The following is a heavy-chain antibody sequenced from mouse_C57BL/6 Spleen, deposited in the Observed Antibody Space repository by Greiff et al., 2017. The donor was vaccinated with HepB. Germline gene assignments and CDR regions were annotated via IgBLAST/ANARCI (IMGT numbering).Heavy chain of an antibody. CDR1: GYTFTEYT. CDR3: ARNEDRRGYDYSFAY. J-gene: IGHJ3*01. Sequence: QVQLKESGAELVKPGASVKLSCKASGYTFTEYTIHWVKQRSGQGLEWIGWFYPGSGSIKYNEKFKDKATLTADKSSSTVYMELSRLTSEDSAVYFCARNEDRRGYDYSFAYWGQGTLVTVSA. D-gene: IGHD2-4*01. V-gene: IGHV1-62-2*01. CDR2: FYPGSGSI.